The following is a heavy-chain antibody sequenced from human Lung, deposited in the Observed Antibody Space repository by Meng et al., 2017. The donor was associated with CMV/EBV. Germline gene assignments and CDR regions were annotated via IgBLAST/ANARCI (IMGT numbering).Heavy chain of an antibody. Sequence: LTCAASGFTFSSYWMHWVRQAPGKGLVWVSRISSDGSSTIYADSVKGRFTISRDNAKNTLYLQMNSLRGEDTAVYYCARHRADYYFDYWGQGTLVTVSS. J-gene: IGHJ4*02. CDR3: ARHRADYYFDY. CDR1: GFTFSSYW. D-gene: IGHD2-21*02. CDR2: ISSDGSST. V-gene: IGHV3-74*01.